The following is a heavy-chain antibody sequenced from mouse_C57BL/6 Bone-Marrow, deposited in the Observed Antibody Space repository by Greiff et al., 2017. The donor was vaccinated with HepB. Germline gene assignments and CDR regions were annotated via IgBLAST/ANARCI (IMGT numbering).Heavy chain of an antibody. CDR2: IWSGGST. V-gene: IGHV2-2*01. J-gene: IGHJ4*01. D-gene: IGHD2-1*01. Sequence: VQLVESGPGLVQPSQSLSITCTVSGFSLTSYGVHWVRQSPGKGLEWLGVIWSGGSTDYNAAFISRLSISKDNSKSQVFFKMNSLQADDTAIYYCARIGNYFYAMDYWGQGTSVTVSS. CDR1: GFSLTSYG. CDR3: ARIGNYFYAMDY.